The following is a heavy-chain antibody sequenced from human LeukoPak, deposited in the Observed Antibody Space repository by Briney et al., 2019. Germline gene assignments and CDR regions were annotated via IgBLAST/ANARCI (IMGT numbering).Heavy chain of an antibody. D-gene: IGHD1-7*01. V-gene: IGHV4-59*08. CDR1: GGSISSYY. CDR2: IYYSGST. Sequence: SETLPLTCTVSGGSISSYYWSWIRQPPGKGLEWIGYIYYSGSTNYNPSLKSRVTISVDTSKNQFSLKLSSVTAADTAVYYCARRGGTNYYGMDVWGQGTTVTVSS. J-gene: IGHJ6*02. CDR3: ARRGGTNYYGMDV.